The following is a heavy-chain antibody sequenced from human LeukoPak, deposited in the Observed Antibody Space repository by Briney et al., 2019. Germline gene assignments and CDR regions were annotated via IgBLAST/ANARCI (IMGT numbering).Heavy chain of an antibody. Sequence: SETLSLTCAVSGYSISSGYYCGWIRQPPGKGLEWIGSICHSGSTYYNPSLKSRVTISVDTSKNQFSLKLSSVTAADTAVYYCARQRGWASRFDYWGQGTLVTVSS. CDR1: GYSISSGYY. CDR3: ARQRGWASRFDY. D-gene: IGHD6-19*01. V-gene: IGHV4-38-2*01. J-gene: IGHJ4*02. CDR2: ICHSGST.